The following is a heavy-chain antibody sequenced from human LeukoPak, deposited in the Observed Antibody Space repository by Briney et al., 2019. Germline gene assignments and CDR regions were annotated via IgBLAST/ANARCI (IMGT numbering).Heavy chain of an antibody. D-gene: IGHD6-19*01. Sequence: SETLSLTCTVSGGSISSGGYYWSWLRQHPGKGLEWIGYIYYSGSTYYNPSLKSRVTISVDTSKNQFSLKLSSVTAADTAVYYCARVSESSGWYGPSWFDPWGQGTLVTVSS. CDR3: ARVSESSGWYGPSWFDP. CDR1: GGSISSGGYY. CDR2: IYYSGST. V-gene: IGHV4-31*03. J-gene: IGHJ5*02.